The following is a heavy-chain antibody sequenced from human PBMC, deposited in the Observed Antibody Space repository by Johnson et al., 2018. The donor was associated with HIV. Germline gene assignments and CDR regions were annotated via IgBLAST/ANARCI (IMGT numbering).Heavy chain of an antibody. J-gene: IGHJ3*02. Sequence: VQLVESGGGLVQPGGSLRLSCAASGFTFNNVWMHWVRQAPGKGLEWVANIKQDGSVKNSVDSVKGRFTISRDNAKNSLHLQMNSLRAEDTAVYFCARVRRQLVRLSAFDIWGQGTLVTVSS. CDR3: ARVRRQLVRLSAFDI. CDR1: GFTFNNVW. CDR2: IKQDGSVK. D-gene: IGHD6-6*01. V-gene: IGHV3-7*02.